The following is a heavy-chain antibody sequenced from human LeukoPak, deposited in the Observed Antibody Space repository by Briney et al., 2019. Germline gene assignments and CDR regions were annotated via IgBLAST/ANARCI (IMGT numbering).Heavy chain of an antibody. CDR2: INSDGSWT. Sequence: GGSLRLSCAASGNYWMHWVRQAPGKGLVWVSHINSDGSWTAYVDSVKGRFTISKDNAKNMVYLQMNNLRAEDTAVYYCVSFYESYWGRGTLVTVSS. CDR3: VSFYESY. J-gene: IGHJ4*02. CDR1: GNYW. D-gene: IGHD2-2*01. V-gene: IGHV3-74*01.